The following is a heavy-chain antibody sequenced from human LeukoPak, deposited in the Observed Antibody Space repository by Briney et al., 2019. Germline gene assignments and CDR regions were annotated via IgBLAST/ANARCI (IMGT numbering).Heavy chain of an antibody. CDR3: ARSLTGYCSRTSCYGNDY. Sequence: SVKVSCKASGGTFSSYAISWVRQAPGQGDEWMGRIIPILGIANYAQKFQGRVTITADKSTSTAYMELSSLRSEDTAVYYCARSLTGYCSRTSCYGNDYWGQGTLVTVSS. D-gene: IGHD2-2*01. CDR1: GGTFSSYA. V-gene: IGHV1-69*04. J-gene: IGHJ4*02. CDR2: IIPILGIA.